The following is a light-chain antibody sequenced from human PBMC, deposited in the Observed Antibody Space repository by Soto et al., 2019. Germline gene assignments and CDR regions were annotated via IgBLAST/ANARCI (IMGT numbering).Light chain of an antibody. J-gene: IGKJ1*01. V-gene: IGKV3-20*01. CDR2: GTS. CDR3: QQYDTSSWT. Sequence: EIVLTQSPGTLSLSPGERATLSCRASQSVRSTYLAWYQHKPGQAPRLLIYGTSSRATGIPDRFSGSGSGTDFTLAISRLEPEDSAVYYCQQYDTSSWTFGQGTKVE. CDR1: QSVRSTY.